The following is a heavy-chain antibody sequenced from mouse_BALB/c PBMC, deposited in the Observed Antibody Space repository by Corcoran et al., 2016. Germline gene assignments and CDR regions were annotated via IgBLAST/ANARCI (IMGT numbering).Heavy chain of an antibody. CDR2: INPYYGST. CDR3: ARSEIYDGYYPYFDV. CDR1: GYSFTDYI. V-gene: IGHV1-39*01. D-gene: IGHD2-3*01. J-gene: IGHJ1*01. Sequence: EIQLQQTGPELVKPGASVKISCKASGYSFTDYIMLWVKQSHGKSLEWIGNINPYYGSTSYNLKFKGKATLTVDKSSSTAYMQLNSLTSEDSAVYYCARSEIYDGYYPYFDVWGAGTTVTVSS.